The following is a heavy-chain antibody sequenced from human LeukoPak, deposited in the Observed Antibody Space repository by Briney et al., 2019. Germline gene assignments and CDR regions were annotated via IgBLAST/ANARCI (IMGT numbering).Heavy chain of an antibody. V-gene: IGHV1-46*01. CDR1: GYIFTSYY. D-gene: IGHD4-23*01. Sequence: ASVKVSCKASGYIFTSYYMHWVRPAPGQGLEWVGIIGPSGGSTSYAQKFQGRVAMTRDTSTNTVYMELTSLTFEDTAVYYCAREADGGLFDYWGQGILVTVSS. CDR3: AREADGGLFDY. CDR2: IGPSGGST. J-gene: IGHJ4*02.